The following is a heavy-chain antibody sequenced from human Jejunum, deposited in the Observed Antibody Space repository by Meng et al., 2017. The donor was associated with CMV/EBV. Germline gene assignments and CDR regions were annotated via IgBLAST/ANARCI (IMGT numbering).Heavy chain of an antibody. CDR3: AKSSMGPTVTTAGVGDY. Sequence: FSSYGMSWAPQPQRKGLGWVSAISGSGDRTQTADSVKGRFTISRDNSKNTLFLQMSSLRAEDTAVYYCAKSSMGPTVTTAGVGDYWGQGALVTVSS. D-gene: IGHD4-17*01. J-gene: IGHJ4*02. V-gene: IGHV3-23*01. CDR1: FSSYG. CDR2: ISGSGDRT.